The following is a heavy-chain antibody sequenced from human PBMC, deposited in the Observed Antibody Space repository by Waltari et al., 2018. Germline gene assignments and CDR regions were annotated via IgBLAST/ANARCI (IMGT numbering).Heavy chain of an antibody. CDR2: ISSSGSTI. Sequence: EVQLVESGGGLVQPGGSLRLYCPASGFTFSSYEMHWALQAPGKGLELVSYISSSGSTIYYADSGKGRFTISRDNAKNSLYLQMNSLRAEDTAVYYCARGYYDILTGYDYWGQGTLVTVSS. J-gene: IGHJ4*02. D-gene: IGHD3-9*01. CDR1: GFTFSSYE. CDR3: ARGYYDILTGYDY. V-gene: IGHV3-48*03.